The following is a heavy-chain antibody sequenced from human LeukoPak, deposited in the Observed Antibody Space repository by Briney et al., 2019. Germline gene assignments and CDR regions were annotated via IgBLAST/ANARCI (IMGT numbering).Heavy chain of an antibody. CDR3: ARHQSGNRDYYYYYGMDV. Sequence: SETLSLTCTVSGGSISSYYWSWIRQPPGKGLEWIGYIYYSGSTNYNPSLKSRVTISVDTSKNQFSLKLNSVTAADTAVYYCARHQSGNRDYYYYYGMDVWGQGTTVTVSS. CDR2: IYYSGST. CDR1: GGSISSYY. D-gene: IGHD4-23*01. J-gene: IGHJ6*02. V-gene: IGHV4-59*08.